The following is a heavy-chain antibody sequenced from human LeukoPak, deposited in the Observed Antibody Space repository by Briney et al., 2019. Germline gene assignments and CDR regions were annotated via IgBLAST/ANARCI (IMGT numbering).Heavy chain of an antibody. CDR1: GGSFNGYY. V-gene: IGHV4-34*01. D-gene: IGHD5-18*01. J-gene: IGHJ4*02. CDR2: INHSGST. CDR3: ARSPNSYGNDY. Sequence: SETLSLTCAVYGGSFNGYYWSWIHQPPGKGLEWIGEINHSGSTNYNPSLKSRVTISVDTSKNQFSLKLSSVTAADTAVYYCARSPNSYGNDYWGQGTLVTVSS.